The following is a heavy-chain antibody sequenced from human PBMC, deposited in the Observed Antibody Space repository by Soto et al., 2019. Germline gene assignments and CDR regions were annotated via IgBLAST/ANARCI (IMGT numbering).Heavy chain of an antibody. CDR3: ARDLGYSFTGYYYGMDV. J-gene: IGHJ6*02. V-gene: IGHV1-69*06. Sequence: VKVSCKASGGTFSSYAISWVRQAPGQGLEWMGGIIPIFGTANYAQKFQGRVTITADKSTSTAYMELSSLRSEDTAVYYCARDLGYSFTGYYYGMDVWGQGTAVTVSS. CDR2: IIPIFGTA. CDR1: GGTFSSYA. D-gene: IGHD5-18*01.